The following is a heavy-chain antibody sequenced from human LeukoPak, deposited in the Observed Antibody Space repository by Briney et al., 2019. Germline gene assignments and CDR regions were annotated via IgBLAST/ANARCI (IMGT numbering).Heavy chain of an antibody. CDR1: GYTFTSYD. J-gene: IGHJ4*02. CDR2: LNPNSGNT. CDR3: ARALVGTTGRFDY. Sequence: ASVKVSCKASGYTFTSYDINWVRQAAGQGLEWMGWLNPNSGNTGYAQKFQGRVTITRDTSINTAYMELSSLRSEDTAVYYCARALVGTTGRFDYWGQGTLVTVSS. V-gene: IGHV1-8*03. D-gene: IGHD1-26*01.